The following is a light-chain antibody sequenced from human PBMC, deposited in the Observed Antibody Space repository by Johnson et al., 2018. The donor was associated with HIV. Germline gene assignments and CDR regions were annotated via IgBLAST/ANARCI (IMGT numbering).Light chain of an antibody. CDR1: SSNIGNNY. V-gene: IGLV1-51*01. CDR2: DNN. J-gene: IGLJ1*01. CDR3: GTWDSSLSAYV. Sequence: QSVLTQPPSVSAAPGQKVTISCSGSSSNIGNNYVSWYQQLPGTAPKLLIYDNNKRPSGIPDRFSGSKSGTSATLGITGLQTGDDADYYCGTWDSSLSAYVFGTVTKVTVL.